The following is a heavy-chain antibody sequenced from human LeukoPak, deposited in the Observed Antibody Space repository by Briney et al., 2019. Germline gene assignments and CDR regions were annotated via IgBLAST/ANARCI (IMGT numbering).Heavy chain of an antibody. D-gene: IGHD4-17*01. CDR1: GASISNYY. CDR2: IYNSGIT. CDR3: ARGKGIDDGDYGFKDRGFDY. V-gene: IGHV4-59*01. Sequence: SETPSLTCSVSVSGASISNYYWSWIRQPPGKGLEWIGYIYNSGITNYKSSLKSRVTISVDTSRNQFSLKLRSVTAADTAVYYCARGKGIDDGDYGFKDRGFDYWSQGTLVTVSS. J-gene: IGHJ4*02.